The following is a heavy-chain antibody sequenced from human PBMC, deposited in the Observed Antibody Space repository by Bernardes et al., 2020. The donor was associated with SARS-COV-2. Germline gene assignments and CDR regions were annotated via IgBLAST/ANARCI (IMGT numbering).Heavy chain of an antibody. Sequence: GGSLRLSCAASGITFNNYWMSWVRQAPGKGLEWVANIKQDGSEKYYVDSVKGRFTISRDNAKNSLYLQMNSLRAEDTAVYYCARDPRSLWIRELHYCDYWGQGTLVTVSS. CDR2: IKQDGSEK. V-gene: IGHV3-7*01. CDR3: ARDPRSLWIRELHYCDY. D-gene: IGHD3-10*01. J-gene: IGHJ4*02. CDR1: GITFNNYW.